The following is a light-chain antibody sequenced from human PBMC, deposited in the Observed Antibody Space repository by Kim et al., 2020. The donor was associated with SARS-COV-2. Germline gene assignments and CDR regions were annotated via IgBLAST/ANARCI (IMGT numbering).Light chain of an antibody. Sequence: ASVGDIVTITCRASQSIRSWLAWYQQKPGKAPKLLIYKASSLESVVPSRFSGSGSGTEFTLTISSLQPDDFATYYCQQYNSYSYTFGQGTKLEI. CDR3: QQYNSYSYT. CDR1: QSIRSW. V-gene: IGKV1-5*03. CDR2: KAS. J-gene: IGKJ2*01.